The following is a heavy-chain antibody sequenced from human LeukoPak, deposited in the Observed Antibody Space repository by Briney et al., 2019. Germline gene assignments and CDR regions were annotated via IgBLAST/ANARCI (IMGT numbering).Heavy chain of an antibody. Sequence: GGSLRLSCAASGFTFSSYGMHWVRQPPGRGLEWVAVISYDGPNKYYADSVKGRFTISRDNSKNTLYLQMNSLRAEDTAVYYCAKGTTVVTPTLDYWGQGTLVTVSS. CDR1: GFTFSSYG. CDR3: AKGTTVVTPTLDY. D-gene: IGHD4-23*01. CDR2: ISYDGPNK. V-gene: IGHV3-30*18. J-gene: IGHJ4*02.